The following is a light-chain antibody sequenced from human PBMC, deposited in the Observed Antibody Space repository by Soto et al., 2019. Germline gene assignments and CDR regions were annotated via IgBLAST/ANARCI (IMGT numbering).Light chain of an antibody. CDR1: QSVSSD. Sequence: EIVMTQSPATLSVSPGERATLSCRASQSVSSDLAWYRQKPGQAPTLLIYGASTRATGIPARFSGSGSGTEFTLTISSRQSEDFAVYYCQQYNKWPPLTFGGGTKVEIK. J-gene: IGKJ4*01. CDR3: QQYNKWPPLT. V-gene: IGKV3-15*01. CDR2: GAS.